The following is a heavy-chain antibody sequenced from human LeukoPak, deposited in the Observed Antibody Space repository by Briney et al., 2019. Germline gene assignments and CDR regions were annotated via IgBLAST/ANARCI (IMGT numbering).Heavy chain of an antibody. D-gene: IGHD2-2*03. CDR3: ARDVDIVVRNWFDP. CDR1: GYTFTGYY. J-gene: IGHJ5*02. Sequence: ASVKVSCKASGYTFTGYYMHWVRQAPGQGLEWMGRINPNSGGTNYAQKFQGRVTMTRDTYISTAYMELSRLRSDDTAVYYCARDVDIVVRNWFDPWGQGTLVTVSS. CDR2: INPNSGGT. V-gene: IGHV1-2*06.